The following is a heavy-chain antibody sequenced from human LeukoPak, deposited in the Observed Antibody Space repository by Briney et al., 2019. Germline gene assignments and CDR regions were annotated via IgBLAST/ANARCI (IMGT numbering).Heavy chain of an antibody. CDR3: AKDRDYGGNSRGIDYFDS. J-gene: IGHJ4*02. D-gene: IGHD4-23*01. Sequence: GGSLRLSCAASGFAFSYYVMAWVRQAPGKGLEWVSSISISGDTTFYPDSAKGRFTISRDNSKHMLYLQIDALRADDTAIYYCAKDRDYGGNSRGIDYFDSWGQGTLVTVSS. CDR2: ISISGDTT. V-gene: IGHV3-23*01. CDR1: GFAFSYYV.